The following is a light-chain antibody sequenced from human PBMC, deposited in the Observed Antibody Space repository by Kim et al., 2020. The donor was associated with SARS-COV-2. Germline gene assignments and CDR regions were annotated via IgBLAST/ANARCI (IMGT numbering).Light chain of an antibody. J-gene: IGKJ4*01. CDR2: AAS. V-gene: IGKV1-39*01. CDR1: QNIRNY. CDR3: QQSYSTPFS. Sequence: DIQMTQSPSSLSASVGDRVTITCRATQNIRNYLNWHQQELGKAPKLLIYAASSLQSGVPSRFSGGGSGTYFTLTISGLHPEDFGNYYCQQSYSTPFSFGGGTKVDIK.